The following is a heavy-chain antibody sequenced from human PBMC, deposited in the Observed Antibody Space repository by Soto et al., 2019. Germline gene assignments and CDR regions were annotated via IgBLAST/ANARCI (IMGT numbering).Heavy chain of an antibody. CDR1: GYGFTTYG. CDR2: ISAHNGNT. D-gene: IGHD1-1*01. Sequence: QVHLVQSGAEVKKPGASVKVSCKGSGYGFTTYGITWVRQAPGQGLEWMAWISAHNGNTNYAQKLQGRVTATRNTPTPTAHMEPRSLRSKDTAVYYCARGRYGDYWGQGALVTVSS. V-gene: IGHV1-18*01. CDR3: ARGRYGDY. J-gene: IGHJ4*02.